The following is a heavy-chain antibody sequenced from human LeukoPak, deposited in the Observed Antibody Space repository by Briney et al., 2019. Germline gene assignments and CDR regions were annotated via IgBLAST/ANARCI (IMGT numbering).Heavy chain of an antibody. J-gene: IGHJ4*02. CDR3: ARDNSSSWSLTRGVFDY. CDR1: GFIFSNYW. Sequence: PGGSLRLSCATSGFIFSNYWMSWVRQAPGKGLEWVSYISSSGSTIYYADSVKGRFTISRDNAKNSLYLQMNSLRAEDTAVYYCARDNSSSWSLTRGVFDYWGQGTLVTVSS. CDR2: ISSSGSTI. V-gene: IGHV3-11*04. D-gene: IGHD6-13*01.